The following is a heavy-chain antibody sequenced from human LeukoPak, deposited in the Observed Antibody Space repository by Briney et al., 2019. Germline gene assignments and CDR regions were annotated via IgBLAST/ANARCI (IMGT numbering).Heavy chain of an antibody. V-gene: IGHV3-30*18. D-gene: IGHD3-10*01. Sequence: HSGGSLRLSCAASGFTLSNAWMSWVRQAPGKGLEWVAVISYEGGTQHYADSVKGRFIISRDNPRNTLYLQMNILRTENTAVYYCAKEGTPQVSTWYDLWGQGTQVIVSS. CDR3: AKEGTPQVSTWYDL. CDR1: GFTLSNAW. J-gene: IGHJ5*02. CDR2: ISYEGGTQ.